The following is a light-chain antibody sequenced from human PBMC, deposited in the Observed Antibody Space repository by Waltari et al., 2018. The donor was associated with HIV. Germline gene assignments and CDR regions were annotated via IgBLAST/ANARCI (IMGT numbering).Light chain of an antibody. J-gene: IGLJ3*02. CDR1: TSPFVLYNF. CDR3: TSFTSNYTVM. Sequence: QSALTPPASVSGSPGQSITISCTGSTSPFVLYNFISWYQQHPGGVPKLIISEVSSRPSGVSSRFSGSKSGNTASLTISWLQTEDEADYYCTSFTSNYTVMFGGGTKVTVL. V-gene: IGLV2-14*01. CDR2: EVS.